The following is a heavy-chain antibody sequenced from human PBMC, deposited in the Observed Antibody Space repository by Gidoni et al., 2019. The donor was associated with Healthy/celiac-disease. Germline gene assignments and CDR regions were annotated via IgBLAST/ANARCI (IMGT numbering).Heavy chain of an antibody. J-gene: IGHJ6*02. D-gene: IGHD6-13*01. CDR1: GFTVSRYS. CDR2: ISSSSSYI. V-gene: IGHV3-21*01. CDR3: ARDIRVAAAAPGGMDV. Sequence: EVQLVESGGGLVKHGGSLRLSCAASGFTVSRYSMNWVRQAPGKGLEWVSSISSSSSYIYYADSVKGRFTISRDNAKNSLYLQMNSLRAEDTAVYYCARDIRVAAAAPGGMDVWGQGTTVTVSS.